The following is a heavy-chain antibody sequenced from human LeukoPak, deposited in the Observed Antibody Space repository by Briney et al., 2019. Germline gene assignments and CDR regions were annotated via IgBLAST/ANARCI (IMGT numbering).Heavy chain of an antibody. J-gene: IGHJ3*02. CDR2: ISSSSSYI. CDR3: ARDKWVAFDI. CDR1: GFTFSSYS. D-gene: IGHD1-26*01. V-gene: IGHV3-21*03. Sequence: GGSLRLSCAASGFTFSSYSMNWVRQAPGKGLEWVSSISSSSSYIYYADSVKGRFTISRDDAKNSLYLQMNSLRAEDTAVYYCARDKWVAFDIWGQGTMVTVSS.